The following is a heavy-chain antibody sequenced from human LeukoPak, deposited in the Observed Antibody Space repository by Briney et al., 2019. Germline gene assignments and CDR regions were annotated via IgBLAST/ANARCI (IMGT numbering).Heavy chain of an antibody. Sequence: PGGSLRLSCAASGFTFSSYWTHWVRQAPGKGLVWVSRINSDGSSTSYADSVKGRFTISRDNSKNTLYLQMNSLRAEDTAVYYCANEMATIPGDYWGQGTLVTVSS. CDR2: INSDGSST. CDR3: ANEMATIPGDY. D-gene: IGHD5-24*01. CDR1: GFTFSSYW. J-gene: IGHJ4*02. V-gene: IGHV3-74*01.